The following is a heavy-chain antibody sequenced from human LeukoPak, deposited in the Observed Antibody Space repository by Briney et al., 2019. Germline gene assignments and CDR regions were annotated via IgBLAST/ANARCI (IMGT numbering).Heavy chain of an antibody. CDR3: ARRSRSDFFDY. V-gene: IGHV5-51*01. J-gene: IGHJ4*02. Sequence: GESLKISCKGSGYTFTNYWIGWVRQLPGKGLEWMGIIYPDDSDTRYNPSFQGQVTISADKSITTAYLQWSSLQPSDTAIYYCARRSRSDFFDYWGQGTMVTVSS. CDR1: GYTFTNYW. CDR2: IYPDDSDT.